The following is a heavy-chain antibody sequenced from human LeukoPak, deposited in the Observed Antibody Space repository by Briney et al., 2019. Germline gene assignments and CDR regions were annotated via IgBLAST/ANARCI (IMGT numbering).Heavy chain of an antibody. CDR3: ARITQTDYDFDY. CDR1: GYTFTSYG. D-gene: IGHD4-17*01. Sequence: ASVKVSCKASGYTFTSYGISWVRQAPGQGLEWMGWISTYNGNTDYAQKLQGRVTMTTDTSTSTAYMELRSLRSDDTAVYCCARITQTDYDFDYWGQGTLVIVSS. CDR2: ISTYNGNT. J-gene: IGHJ4*02. V-gene: IGHV1-18*01.